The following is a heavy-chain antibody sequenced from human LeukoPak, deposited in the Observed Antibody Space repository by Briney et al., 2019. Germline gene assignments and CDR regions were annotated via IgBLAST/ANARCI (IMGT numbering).Heavy chain of an antibody. Sequence: VSVKVSCKASGYTFTSYAMNWVRQAPGQGLEWMGWINTNTGNPTYAQGFTGRFVFSLDTSVSTAYLQISSLKAEDTAVYYCARDRPTKGYDAFDIWGQGTMVTVSS. CDR3: ARDRPTKGYDAFDI. CDR2: INTNTGNP. V-gene: IGHV7-4-1*02. D-gene: IGHD5-12*01. CDR1: GYTFTSYA. J-gene: IGHJ3*02.